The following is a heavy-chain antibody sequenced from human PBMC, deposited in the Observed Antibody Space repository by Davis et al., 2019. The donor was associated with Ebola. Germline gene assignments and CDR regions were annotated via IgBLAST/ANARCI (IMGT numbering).Heavy chain of an antibody. D-gene: IGHD1-7*01. J-gene: IGHJ4*02. Sequence: ASVKVSCKASGYTFTSYGISWVRQAPGQGLEWMGWISAYDGKTNHAQKFQDRVTMTTDTSTSTAYMELRSLRSDDTAMYYCARIQNLNYGFDFWGQGTLVTVFS. CDR1: GYTFTSYG. V-gene: IGHV1-18*01. CDR2: ISAYDGKT. CDR3: ARIQNLNYGFDF.